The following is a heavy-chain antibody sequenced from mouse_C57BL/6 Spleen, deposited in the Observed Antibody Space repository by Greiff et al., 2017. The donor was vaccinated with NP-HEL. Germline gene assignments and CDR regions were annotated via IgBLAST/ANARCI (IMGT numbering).Heavy chain of an antibody. Sequence: QVQLQQSGAELVRPGTSVKVSCKASGYAFTNYLIEWVKQRPGQGLEWIGVINPGSGGPTYNEKFKGKATLTADKSSSTAYMQLSSLTSEDSAVYFCARDPDYDEGYYAMDYWGQGTSVTVSS. CDR3: ARDPDYDEGYYAMDY. J-gene: IGHJ4*01. CDR2: INPGSGGP. D-gene: IGHD2-4*01. V-gene: IGHV1-54*01. CDR1: GYAFTNYL.